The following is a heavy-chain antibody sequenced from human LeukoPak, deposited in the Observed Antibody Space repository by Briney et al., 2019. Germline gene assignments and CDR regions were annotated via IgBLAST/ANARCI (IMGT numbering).Heavy chain of an antibody. CDR1: GFTFTTAW. V-gene: IGHV3-15*01. CDR2: IRSKTAGGTA. D-gene: IGHD5-24*01. J-gene: IGHJ5*02. CDR3: TTDRGWLQFGS. Sequence: PGGSLRLSCAASGFTFTTAWMSWVRQAPGKGLEWVGRIRSKTAGGTADYAAPVKGRFTISRDDSKSTLSLQMNGLKTEDTAVYYCTTDRGWLQFGSWGQGTLVTVSS.